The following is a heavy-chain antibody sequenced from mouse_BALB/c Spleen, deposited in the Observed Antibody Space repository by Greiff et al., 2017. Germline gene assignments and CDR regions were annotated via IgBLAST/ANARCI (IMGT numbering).Heavy chain of an antibody. Sequence: EVQLVESGGGLVQPGGSLKLSCAASGFTFSSYTMSWVRQTPEKRLEWVAYISNGGGSTYYPDTVKGRFTISRDNAKNTLYLQMSSLKSEDTAMYYCAREGNYPPWFAYWGQGTLVTVSA. J-gene: IGHJ3*01. CDR1: GFTFSSYT. CDR2: ISNGGGST. D-gene: IGHD2-1*01. CDR3: AREGNYPPWFAY. V-gene: IGHV5-12-2*01.